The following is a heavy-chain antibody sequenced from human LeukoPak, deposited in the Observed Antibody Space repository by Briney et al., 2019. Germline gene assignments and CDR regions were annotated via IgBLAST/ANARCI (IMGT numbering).Heavy chain of an antibody. Sequence: GGSLRLSCAASGFTFSNFVMSWVRQVPGKGLQWVAAIGGSGGSTYYADSVKGRFTISRDNSKNTLYLQMNSLRAEDTAVYYCARDSIVYYGSGSYPYYFDYWGQGTLVTVSS. J-gene: IGHJ4*02. CDR1: GFTFSNFV. V-gene: IGHV3-23*01. CDR3: ARDSIVYYGSGSYPYYFDY. CDR2: IGGSGGST. D-gene: IGHD3-10*01.